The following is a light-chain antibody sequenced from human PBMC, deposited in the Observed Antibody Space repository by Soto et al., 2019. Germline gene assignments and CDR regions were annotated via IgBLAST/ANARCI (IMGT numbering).Light chain of an antibody. CDR2: GTS. J-gene: IGKJ1*01. V-gene: IGKV3-20*01. CDR3: QQYGSSSWT. Sequence: EIVLTQSPGTLSLSPWERATLSCRASQSVSSSYLTWYQQKPGQAPRLLIYGTSSRATAIPDRFSGSGSGTDFTLTISRLEPEDFAVYYCQQYGSSSWTFGQGTKLEIK. CDR1: QSVSSSY.